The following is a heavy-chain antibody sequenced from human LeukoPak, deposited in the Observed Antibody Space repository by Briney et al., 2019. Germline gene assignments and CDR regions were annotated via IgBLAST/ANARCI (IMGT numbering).Heavy chain of an antibody. D-gene: IGHD6-19*01. CDR3: ARTFPYSSGWFMDY. CDR2: FNPDSGGT. J-gene: IGHJ4*02. V-gene: IGHV1-2*02. CDR1: GYTFTGYY. Sequence: GASVKVSCKASGYTFTGYYMHWVRQAPGQGLEWMGWFNPDSGGTNYAQKFQGRVTMTRDTSTSTVYMELSSLRSEDTAVYYCARTFPYSSGWFMDYWGQGTLVTVSS.